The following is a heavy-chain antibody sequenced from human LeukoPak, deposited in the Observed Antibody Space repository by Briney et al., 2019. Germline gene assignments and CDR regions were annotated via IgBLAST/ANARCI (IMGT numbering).Heavy chain of an antibody. J-gene: IGHJ4*02. D-gene: IGHD3-22*01. V-gene: IGHV3-15*01. Sequence: GGSLRLSCAASGFTFSNAWVSWVRQAPGKGLEWVGRIKSKTDGGTTDYAAPVKGRFTISRDDSKNTLYLQMNSLKTEDTAVYYCTTIFPYDSSGHDYWGQGTLVTVSS. CDR3: TTIFPYDSSGHDY. CDR1: GFTFSNAW. CDR2: IKSKTDGGTT.